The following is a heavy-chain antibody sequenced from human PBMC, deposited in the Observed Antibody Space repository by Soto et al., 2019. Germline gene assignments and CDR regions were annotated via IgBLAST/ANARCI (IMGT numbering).Heavy chain of an antibody. J-gene: IGHJ6*02. Sequence: QVQLVQSGAEVKKPGASVKVSCKASGYTFTGYYMHWVRQAPGQGLEWMGWINPNSGGTNYAQKFQGWVTMTRDTSISTAYMELSRLRSDDTAVYYCARESFPLEGYSGYDWAYYGMDVWGQGTTVTVSS. V-gene: IGHV1-2*04. D-gene: IGHD5-12*01. CDR3: ARESFPLEGYSGYDWAYYGMDV. CDR2: INPNSGGT. CDR1: GYTFTGYY.